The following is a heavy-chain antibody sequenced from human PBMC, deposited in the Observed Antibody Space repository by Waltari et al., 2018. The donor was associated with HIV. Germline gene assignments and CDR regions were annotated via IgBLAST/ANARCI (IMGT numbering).Heavy chain of an antibody. CDR3: ASARETMGVDFDS. D-gene: IGHD3-10*01. CDR1: GGAFVSHT. CDR2: ANPMFRTA. Sequence: QVQLVQSGAEVKKPGSSVKVSCKASGGAFVSHTFNWVRQAPGQGREWMGRANPMFRTANYARKFQGRVAITAEKSTTTAYMELNGLRIDDTAVYYCASARETMGVDFDSWGQGTLVTVS. V-gene: IGHV1-69*08. J-gene: IGHJ5*01.